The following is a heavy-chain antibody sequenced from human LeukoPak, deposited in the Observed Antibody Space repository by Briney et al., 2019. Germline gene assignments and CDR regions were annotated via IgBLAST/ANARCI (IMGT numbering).Heavy chain of an antibody. Sequence: SETLSLTCAVYGGSFSGYYWSWIRQPPGKGLEWIGEINHSGSTNYNPSLKSRVTISVDTSKNQFSLKLSSVTAADTAVYYCARAQYQLPSNWFDPWDQGTLVTVSS. D-gene: IGHD2-2*01. J-gene: IGHJ5*02. CDR3: ARAQYQLPSNWFDP. CDR2: INHSGST. V-gene: IGHV4-34*01. CDR1: GGSFSGYY.